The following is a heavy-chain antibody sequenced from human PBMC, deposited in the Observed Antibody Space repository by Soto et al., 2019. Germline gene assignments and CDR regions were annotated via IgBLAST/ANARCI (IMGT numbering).Heavy chain of an antibody. CDR2: INHSGST. CDR1: GGSFSGYY. CDR3: ARVPDR. V-gene: IGHV4-34*01. Sequence: HSETLSLTCAVYGGSFSGYYWSWIRQPPGKGLEWIGEINHSGSTNYNPSLKSRVTISVDTSKNQFSLKLSSVTAADTAVYYCARVPDRWGQGTLVTVSS. D-gene: IGHD2-2*01. J-gene: IGHJ5*02.